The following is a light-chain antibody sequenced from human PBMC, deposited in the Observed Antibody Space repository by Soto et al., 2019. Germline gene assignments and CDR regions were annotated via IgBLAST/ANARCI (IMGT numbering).Light chain of an antibody. Sequence: DIQMTQSPSTLSGSVGDRVTITFRASQSISSWLAWYQQKPGKAPKLLIYKASNLENGVPSRFSGSGSGTEFTLTISSLQPDDLATYYCQQYNTYPRTFGQGTKVDIK. V-gene: IGKV1-5*03. CDR3: QQYNTYPRT. J-gene: IGKJ1*01. CDR2: KAS. CDR1: QSISSW.